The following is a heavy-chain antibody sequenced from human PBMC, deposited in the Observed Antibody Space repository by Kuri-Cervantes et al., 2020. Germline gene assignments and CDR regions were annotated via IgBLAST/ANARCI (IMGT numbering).Heavy chain of an antibody. J-gene: IGHJ4*02. V-gene: IGHV3-30*01. D-gene: IGHD5-24*01. CDR2: IWYDGSNK. Sequence: GESLKISCVASGFTFSSAAMHWVRQGPGKGLEWVAVIWYDGSNKYHADSVKGRFTISRDNSKNTLYLQMNSLTTEDTAVYYCARAGFEMATIYYFDYWGQGTLVTVSS. CDR3: ARAGFEMATIYYFDY. CDR1: GFTFSSAA.